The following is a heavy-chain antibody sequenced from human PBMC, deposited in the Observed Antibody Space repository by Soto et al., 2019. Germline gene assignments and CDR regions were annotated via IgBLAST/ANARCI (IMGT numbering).Heavy chain of an antibody. Sequence: GGSLRLSCAASGFTFSSYWMSWVRQAPGKGLEWVANIKQDGSEKYYVDSVKGRFTISRDNAKNSLYLQMNSLRAEDTAVYYCASGGVVRAAAGSYYFDYWGQGTLVTVSS. D-gene: IGHD6-13*01. CDR2: IKQDGSEK. V-gene: IGHV3-7*05. CDR1: GFTFSSYW. J-gene: IGHJ4*02. CDR3: ASGGVVRAAAGSYYFDY.